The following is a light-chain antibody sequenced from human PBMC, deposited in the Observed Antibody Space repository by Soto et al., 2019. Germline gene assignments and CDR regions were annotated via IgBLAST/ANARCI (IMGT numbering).Light chain of an antibody. CDR3: QHSFSNPYT. Sequence: AIQLTQSPSSLSASVGDRVTITCRASQGIRSALGWYQQKPGKVPKLLIYAASTLQSGVPSRFSGSGFGTDFTLTINSLQPEDFATYYCQHSFSNPYTFGQGTKLEI. J-gene: IGKJ2*01. V-gene: IGKV1-6*01. CDR2: AAS. CDR1: QGIRSA.